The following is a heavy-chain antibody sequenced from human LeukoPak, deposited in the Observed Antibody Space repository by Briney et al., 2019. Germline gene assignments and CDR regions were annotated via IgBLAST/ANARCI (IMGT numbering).Heavy chain of an antibody. D-gene: IGHD2-15*01. CDR3: AKKVADIVVVVAAWYFDL. V-gene: IGHV3-23*01. CDR2: ISGSGGST. CDR1: GFTFSSSA. J-gene: IGHJ2*01. Sequence: PGGSLRLSCAASGFTFSSSAMSWVRQAPGKGLEWVSAISGSGGSTYYADSVKGRFTISRDNSKNTLYLQMNSLRAEDTAVYYCAKKVADIVVVVAAWYFDLWGRGTLVTVSS.